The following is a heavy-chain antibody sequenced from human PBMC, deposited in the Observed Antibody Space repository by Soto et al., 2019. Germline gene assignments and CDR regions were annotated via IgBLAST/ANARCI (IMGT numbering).Heavy chain of an antibody. J-gene: IGHJ4*02. V-gene: IGHV3-30*03. D-gene: IGHD6-19*01. CDR2: ISSDGSKK. CDR1: GFTFSDCG. CDR3: ATDGPGKQSLVGYYFDY. Sequence: QVQLVESGGGVVQPGRSLRLSCAASGFTFSDCGMHWVRQAPGKGLEWVAVISSDGSKKYYVDSVEGRFTISRDNSKNTLFLRMDSLRGEDTAVYYCATDGPGKQSLVGYYFDYWGQGTLVTVSS.